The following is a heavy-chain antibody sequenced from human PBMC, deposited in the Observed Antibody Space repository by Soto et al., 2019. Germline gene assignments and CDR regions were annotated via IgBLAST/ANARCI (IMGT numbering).Heavy chain of an antibody. J-gene: IGHJ5*02. CDR1: GYTFTGYY. CDR3: ARGPLSSSWYHWFDP. CDR2: INPNSGGT. Sequence: ASVKVSCKASGYTFTGYYMHWVRQAPGQGLEWMGWINPNSGGTNYAQKFQGRVTMTRDTSISTAYMELSRLRSDDTAVYYCARGPLSSSWYHWFDPWGQGTLVTV. V-gene: IGHV1-2*02. D-gene: IGHD6-13*01.